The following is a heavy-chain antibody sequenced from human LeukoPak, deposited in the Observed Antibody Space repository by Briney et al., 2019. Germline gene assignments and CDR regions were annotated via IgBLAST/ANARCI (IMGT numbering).Heavy chain of an antibody. Sequence: MPGGSLRLSCAASGFTFSSYWMHWVRQAPGKGLEWVSTVSDTGNIHYSDSVKGRFTISRDNAKNSLYLQMNSLRDEDTAVYYCARDGLHTAHFDYWGQGTLVTVSS. V-gene: IGHV3-69-1*01. CDR1: GFTFSSYW. D-gene: IGHD5-18*01. J-gene: IGHJ4*02. CDR3: ARDGLHTAHFDY. CDR2: VSDTGNI.